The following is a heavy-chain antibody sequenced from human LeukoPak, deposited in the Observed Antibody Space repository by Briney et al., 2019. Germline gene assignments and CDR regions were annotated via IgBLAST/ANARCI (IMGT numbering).Heavy chain of an antibody. V-gene: IGHV4-38-2*02. Sequence: SQTLSLTCTVSGGSISSGYYWGWIRQPPGKGLEWIGSIYHSGSTYYNPSLKSRVTISVDTSKNQFSLKLSSVTAADTAVYYCASSWYPLVSYFDYWGQGTLVTVSS. CDR2: IYHSGST. CDR1: GGSISSGYY. J-gene: IGHJ4*02. D-gene: IGHD6-13*01. CDR3: ASSWYPLVSYFDY.